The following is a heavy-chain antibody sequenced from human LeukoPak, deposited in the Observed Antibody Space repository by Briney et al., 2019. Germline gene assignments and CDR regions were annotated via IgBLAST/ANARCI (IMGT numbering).Heavy chain of an antibody. CDR1: GFTFSSYA. CDR3: AKEGARVVGAPGEFDP. Sequence: GGSLRLSCAASGFTFSSYAMHWVRQAPGKGLEWVAIISYDGDIKYYADSVKGRFTISRDNSKNTLYLQMNSLRAEDTAVYYCAKEGARVVGAPGEFDPWGQGTLVTVSS. V-gene: IGHV3-30-3*01. J-gene: IGHJ5*02. D-gene: IGHD1-26*01. CDR2: ISYDGDIK.